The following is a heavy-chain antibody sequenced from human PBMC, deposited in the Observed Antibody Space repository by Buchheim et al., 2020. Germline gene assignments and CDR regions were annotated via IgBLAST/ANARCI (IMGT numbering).Heavy chain of an antibody. CDR2: IYTSGST. J-gene: IGHJ6*02. CDR1: GGSISSGSYY. CDR3: ARVLYSSSWYDYYYGMDV. D-gene: IGHD6-13*01. V-gene: IGHV4-61*02. Sequence: QVQLQESGPGLVKPSQTLSLTCTVSGGSISSGSYYWSWIRQPAGKGLEWIGRIYTSGSTNYNPSLQSRVTISVDTSKNQFSLKLSSVTAADTAVYYCARVLYSSSWYDYYYGMDVWGQGTT.